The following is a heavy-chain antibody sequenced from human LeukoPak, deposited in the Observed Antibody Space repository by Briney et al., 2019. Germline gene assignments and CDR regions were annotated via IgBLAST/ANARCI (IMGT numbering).Heavy chain of an antibody. D-gene: IGHD3-3*01. CDR1: GGSISTYY. CDR3: ARSGSSSPYWYFDL. J-gene: IGHJ2*01. CDR2: IYYSGTT. V-gene: IGHV4-59*08. Sequence: PSETLSLTCTVSGGSISTYYWSWIRQPPGKGLEWIGYIYYSGTTNYKPSLKSRVTISVDTSKNQFSQKLSSVTAADTAVYYCARSGSSSPYWYFDLWGRGTLVTVSS.